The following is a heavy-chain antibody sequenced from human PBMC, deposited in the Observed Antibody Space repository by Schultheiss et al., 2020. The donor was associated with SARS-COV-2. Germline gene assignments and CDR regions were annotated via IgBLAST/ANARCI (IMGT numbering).Heavy chain of an antibody. CDR1: GFTFTSSA. CDR3: AAVEDIVATMVY. Sequence: SVKVSCKASGFTFTSSAVQWVRQARGQRLEWIGWIVVGSGNTNYAQKFQERVTITRDMSTSTAYMELSSLRSEDTAVYYCAAVEDIVATMVYWGQGTLVTGSS. CDR2: IVVGSGNT. D-gene: IGHD5-12*01. V-gene: IGHV1-58*01. J-gene: IGHJ4*02.